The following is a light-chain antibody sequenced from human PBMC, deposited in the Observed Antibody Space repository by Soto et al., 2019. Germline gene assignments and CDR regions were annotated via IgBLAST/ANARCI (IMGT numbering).Light chain of an antibody. Sequence: QSALTQPASASGSPGQSITISFTGTSGDVGGYNYVSWYQQHPGKAPKLMIYEVSNRPSGVSNRFSGSKSGNTASLTISGLQAEDEAEYYCSSYTNINTRACVFGTGT. J-gene: IGLJ1*01. CDR2: EVS. CDR1: SGDVGGYNY. V-gene: IGLV2-14*01. CDR3: SSYTNINTRACV.